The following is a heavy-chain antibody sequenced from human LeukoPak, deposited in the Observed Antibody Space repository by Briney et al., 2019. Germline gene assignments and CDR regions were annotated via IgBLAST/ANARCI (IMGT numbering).Heavy chain of an antibody. J-gene: IGHJ4*02. CDR3: ARSYDTNFDY. CDR1: GGSIRSYY. V-gene: IGHV4-59*01. D-gene: IGHD3-3*01. CDR2: IYFSGST. Sequence: SETLSLTCTVSGGSIRSYYWSWIRQPPGKGLEWIGYIYFSGSTSYHPSLKSRVTISVDRSKNQFSLKLSSVAAADTAVYYCARSYDTNFDYWGQGTLVTVSS.